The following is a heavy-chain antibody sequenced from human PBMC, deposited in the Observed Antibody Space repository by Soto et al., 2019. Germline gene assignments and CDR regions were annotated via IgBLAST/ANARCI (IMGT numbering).Heavy chain of an antibody. Sequence: GGPLRLCCAASGFDFSTHALTWVRQAPGKGLEWLSSITNTGITTHYADSVKGRFTISRENSRNTLHLQLNNLRVDDTAVYYCAKGFDYGDTKHIDHWGQGTLVTVSS. CDR3: AKGFDYGDTKHIDH. CDR1: GFDFSTHA. CDR2: ITNTGITT. V-gene: IGHV3-23*01. J-gene: IGHJ4*02. D-gene: IGHD4-17*01.